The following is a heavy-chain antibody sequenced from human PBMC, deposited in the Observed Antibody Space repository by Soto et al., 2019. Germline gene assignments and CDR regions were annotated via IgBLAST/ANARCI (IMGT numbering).Heavy chain of an antibody. J-gene: IGHJ6*02. Sequence: EVQLVESGGGLVQPGRSLRLSCTASGFTFGDYAMSWFRQAPGKGLEWVGFIRSKAYGGTTEHAASAKGRFTISRDDSKSIAYLQMNSLKIEDTAVYYCTRCRIAVAGALYGMDVWGQGTTVTVSS. CDR3: TRCRIAVAGALYGMDV. CDR1: GFTFGDYA. CDR2: IRSKAYGGTT. D-gene: IGHD6-19*01. V-gene: IGHV3-49*03.